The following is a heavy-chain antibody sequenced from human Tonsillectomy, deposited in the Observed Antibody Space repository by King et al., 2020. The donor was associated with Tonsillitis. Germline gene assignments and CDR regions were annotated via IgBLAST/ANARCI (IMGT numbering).Heavy chain of an antibody. J-gene: IGHJ6*02. CDR3: ARNYYDSGGYSNGMDV. CDR2: ISYDGNNK. Sequence: QVQLVESGGGVVQPGGSLRLSCAASGFTFSDYGIHWVRQAPGKGLEGVAVISYDGNNKYYTDSVKGRFTISRDNSKNTLYLQMNNLRAEDTAVYYCARNYYDSGGYSNGMDVWGQGTTVTVSS. V-gene: IGHV3-33*05. CDR1: GFTFSDYG. D-gene: IGHD3-22*01.